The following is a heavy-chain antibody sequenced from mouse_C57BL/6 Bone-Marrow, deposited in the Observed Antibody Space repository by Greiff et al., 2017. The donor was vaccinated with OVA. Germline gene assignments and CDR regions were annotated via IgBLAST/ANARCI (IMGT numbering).Heavy chain of an antibody. CDR1: GYTFTSYW. V-gene: IGHV1-50*01. Sequence: QVQLQQPGAELVKPGASVKLSCKASGYTFTSYWMQWVKQRPGQGLEWIGEIDPSDSYTNYNQKFKGKATLTVDTSSSTAYMQLSSLTSEDSAVYYCARGVFLFAYWGQGTRVTVSA. CDR3: ARGVFLFAY. J-gene: IGHJ3*01. CDR2: IDPSDSYT.